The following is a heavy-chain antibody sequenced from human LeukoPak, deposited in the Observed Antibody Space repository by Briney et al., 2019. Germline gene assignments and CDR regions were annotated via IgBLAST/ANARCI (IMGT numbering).Heavy chain of an antibody. V-gene: IGHV1-69*13. D-gene: IGHD4-11*01. CDR1: GGTFSSYA. CDR2: IIPIFGTA. Sequence: SVKVSCKASGGTFSSYAISWVRQAPGQGLEWMGGIIPIFGTANYAQKFQGRVTITADESTSTAYMELSSLRSEDTAVYYCARENVGDYSNNNWFDPWGQGTLVTVSS. CDR3: ARENVGDYSNNNWFDP. J-gene: IGHJ5*02.